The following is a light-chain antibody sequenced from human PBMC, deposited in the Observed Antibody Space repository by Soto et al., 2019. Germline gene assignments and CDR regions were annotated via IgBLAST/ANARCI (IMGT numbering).Light chain of an antibody. CDR3: QQYDNWHPGWT. CDR2: AAS. CDR1: QSVNNF. V-gene: IGKV3-15*01. J-gene: IGKJ1*01. Sequence: EIVLTQSPATLSLSPGERATLSCRASQSVNNFLAWYQQKPGQAPRLLIYAASTRATGVPARFSGSGSGTEFTLTITSLQSEDFAVYYCQQYDNWHPGWTFGQGTKVDIK.